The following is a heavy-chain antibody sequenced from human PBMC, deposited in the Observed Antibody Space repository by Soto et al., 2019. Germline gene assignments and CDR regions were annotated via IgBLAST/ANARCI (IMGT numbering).Heavy chain of an antibody. J-gene: IGHJ5*02. CDR3: ARLGSSSWYWFDP. Sequence: PSETLSLTCAVYGGSFSGYYWSWIRQPPGKGLEWIGEINHSGSTNYNPSLKSRVTISVDTSKNQFSLKLSSVTAADTAVYYCARLGSSSWYWFDPWGQGTLVTVSS. CDR2: INHSGST. D-gene: IGHD6-13*01. CDR1: GGSFSGYY. V-gene: IGHV4-34*01.